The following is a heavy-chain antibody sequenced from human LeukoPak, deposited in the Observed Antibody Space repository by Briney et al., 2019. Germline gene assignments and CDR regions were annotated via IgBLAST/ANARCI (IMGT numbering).Heavy chain of an antibody. J-gene: IGHJ6*03. CDR1: GYTFTSYA. V-gene: IGHV1-46*01. Sequence: ASVKVSCKASGYTFTSYAINWVRQAPGQGLEWMGIINPSGGSTSYAQKFQGRVTITTDESTSTAYMELSSLRSEDTAVYYCARTATRWQQSYYMDVWGKGTTVTVSS. CDR3: ARTATRWQQSYYMDV. CDR2: INPSGGST. D-gene: IGHD5-24*01.